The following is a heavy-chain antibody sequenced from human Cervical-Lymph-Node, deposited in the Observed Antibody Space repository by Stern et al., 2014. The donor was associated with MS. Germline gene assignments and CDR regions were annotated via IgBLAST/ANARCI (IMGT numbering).Heavy chain of an antibody. J-gene: IGHJ3*02. CDR2: IDWSEDK. V-gene: IGHV2-70*04. CDR3: ARSLHYYDDSGYPDKQNDAFDI. D-gene: IGHD3-22*01. CDR1: GFSLSTSGMR. Sequence: QVTLRESGPALVKPTQTLTLTCTFSGFSLSTSGMRMSWIRQPPGKALEWLARIDWSEDKFYSTSLKTRLTISKDTSKNQVVLTMTNMDPVDTATYYCARSLHYYDDSGYPDKQNDAFDIWGQGTMVTVSS.